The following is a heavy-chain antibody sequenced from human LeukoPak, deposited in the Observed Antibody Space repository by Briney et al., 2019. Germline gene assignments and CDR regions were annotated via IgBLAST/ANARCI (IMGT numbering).Heavy chain of an antibody. J-gene: IGHJ4*02. CDR1: GFTLSSNA. CDR3: VTNYFDSSAYYPAFDY. D-gene: IGHD3-22*01. Sequence: GGSLRLSCAASGFTLSSNAMIWARQAPLKGLEWVSAISGSGRNTYYADSVKGRFTISRDNSKNTLYLQMNSLRAEDSAVYYCVTNYFDSSAYYPAFDYWGQGALVTVSS. CDR2: ISGSGRNT. V-gene: IGHV3-23*01.